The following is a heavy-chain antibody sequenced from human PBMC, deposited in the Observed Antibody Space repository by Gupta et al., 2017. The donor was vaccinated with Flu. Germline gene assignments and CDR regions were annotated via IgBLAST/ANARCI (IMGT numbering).Heavy chain of an antibody. CDR3: AREDSSSWYEGGEYYFDY. Sequence: QGLEWMGWINPNSGGTNYAQKFQGRVTMTRDTSISTAYMELSRLRSDDTAVYYCAREDSSSWYEGGEYYFDYWGQGTLVTVSS. J-gene: IGHJ4*02. D-gene: IGHD6-13*01. V-gene: IGHV1-2*02. CDR2: INPNSGGT.